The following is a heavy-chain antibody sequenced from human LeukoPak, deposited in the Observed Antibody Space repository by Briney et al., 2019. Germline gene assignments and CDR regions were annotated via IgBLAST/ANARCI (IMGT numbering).Heavy chain of an antibody. J-gene: IGHJ4*02. Sequence: ASVKVSCKASGYTFTSYYMHWVRQAPGQGLEWMGIINPSVGSTSYAQKFQGRVTITRDMSTSTDYMELSSLRSEDTAVYYCARVIRELLCTYDFHYWGQGPLVPVS. CDR1: GYTFTSYY. CDR2: INPSVGST. D-gene: IGHD1-26*01. V-gene: IGHV1-46*01. CDR3: ARVIRELLCTYDFHY.